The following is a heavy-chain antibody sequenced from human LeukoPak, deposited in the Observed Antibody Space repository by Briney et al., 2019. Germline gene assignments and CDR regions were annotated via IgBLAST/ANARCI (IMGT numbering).Heavy chain of an antibody. Sequence: SVKVSCKASGGTFSSYAISWVRQAPGQGLEWMGGIIPIFGTANYAQKFQGRVTITTDESTSTAYMELSSLRSEDTAVYYCARGVTTFPGPLEDYYDSSGYAFDIWGQGPMVTVSS. CDR2: IIPIFGTA. CDR3: ARGVTTFPGPLEDYYDSSGYAFDI. J-gene: IGHJ3*02. CDR1: GGTFSSYA. V-gene: IGHV1-69*05. D-gene: IGHD3-22*01.